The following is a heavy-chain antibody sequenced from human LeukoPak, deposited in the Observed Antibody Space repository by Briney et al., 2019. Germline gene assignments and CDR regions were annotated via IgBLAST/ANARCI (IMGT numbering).Heavy chain of an antibody. CDR2: ISTDGSST. D-gene: IGHD2-2*01. V-gene: IGHV3-74*01. J-gene: IGHJ4*02. CDR3: ARGETSSYDY. CDR1: GFTVSSYW. Sequence: GGSLRLSCAASGFTVSSYWMHWVRQAPGKGLVWVSRISTDGSSTSYADSVKGRFTTSRDNSKNTVYLQMNSLRAEDTAVYYCARGETSSYDYWGQGTLVTVSS.